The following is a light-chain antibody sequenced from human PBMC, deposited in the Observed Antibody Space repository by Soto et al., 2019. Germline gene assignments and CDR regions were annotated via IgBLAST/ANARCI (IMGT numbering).Light chain of an antibody. V-gene: IGKV3-20*01. CDR3: HQYGGSPWT. CDR2: GAS. Sequence: EIVLTQSPGPLSLSPGERATLSCRASQSLNSRYLAWYQQKSGQPPRLLIYGASSRATGIPDRFSGSGSGTDFTLTISGLQPEDFAVYYCHQYGGSPWTFGQGTKVGVK. J-gene: IGKJ1*01. CDR1: QSLNSRY.